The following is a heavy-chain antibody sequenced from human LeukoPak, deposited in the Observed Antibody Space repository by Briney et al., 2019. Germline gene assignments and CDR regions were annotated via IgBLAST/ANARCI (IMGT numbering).Heavy chain of an antibody. V-gene: IGHV3-21*01. CDR2: ISSSNSYI. J-gene: IGHJ4*02. D-gene: IGHD6-6*01. Sequence: PGGSLRLSCAASGFTFSSYSMNWVRQAPGKGLEWVSSISSSNSYIYYADSVKGRFTISRDNAKNSLYLQMNSLRAEDTAVYYCARVGGSSRLSDYWGQGTLVTVSS. CDR3: ARVGGSSRLSDY. CDR1: GFTFSSYS.